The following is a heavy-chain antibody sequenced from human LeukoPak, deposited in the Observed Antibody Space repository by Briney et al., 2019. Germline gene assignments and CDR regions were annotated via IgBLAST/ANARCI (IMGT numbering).Heavy chain of an antibody. V-gene: IGHV3-7*01. CDR1: GFTFSSYW. Sequence: PGGSLRLSCAASGFTFSSYWMSWVRQAPGKGLEWVANIKQDGSEKYYVDSVKGRFTISRDNAKNSLYLQMNSLRAEDTAVYYCARDALDWRDTLFFDYWGQGTLITVSS. D-gene: IGHD3/OR15-3a*01. J-gene: IGHJ4*02. CDR2: IKQDGSEK. CDR3: ARDALDWRDTLFFDY.